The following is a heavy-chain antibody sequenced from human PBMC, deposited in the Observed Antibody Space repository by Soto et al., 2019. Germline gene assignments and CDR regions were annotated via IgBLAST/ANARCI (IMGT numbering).Heavy chain of an antibody. Sequence: EVQLVESGGGLVQPGGSLRLSCEASGFTFRNYDMHWVRQGPGKGLEWVSGISAAGDPDYADDVEGRFTITSENAQNSYMLQMSSLRAGDSYGDYGARTDRDCYGLDVWGQGTTVIVSS. CDR3: ARTDRDCYGLDV. CDR1: GFTFRNYD. J-gene: IGHJ6*02. V-gene: IGHV3-13*05. CDR2: ISAAGDP.